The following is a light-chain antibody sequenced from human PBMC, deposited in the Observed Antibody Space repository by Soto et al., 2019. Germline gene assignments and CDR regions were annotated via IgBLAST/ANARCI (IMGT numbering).Light chain of an antibody. CDR2: EGS. J-gene: IGLJ1*01. V-gene: IGLV2-23*01. CDR3: CSFAGTGTQYV. CDR1: SDNIGSYNL. Sequence: QSALTQPASVSGSLGQSITISCIGTSDNIGSYNLVSWYQHKPGKAPKLIIFEGSKRPSGVSNRFSGSRSGNTASLTISGLQAEAEADYNCCSFAGTGTQYVFGTGTKVTVL.